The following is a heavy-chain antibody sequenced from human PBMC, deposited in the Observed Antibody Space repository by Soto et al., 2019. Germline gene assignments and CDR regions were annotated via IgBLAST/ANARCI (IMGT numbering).Heavy chain of an antibody. CDR2: INPNSGGT. CDR1: GYTFTGYY. V-gene: IGHV1-2*02. CDR3: ARDSYSSSSFDY. D-gene: IGHD6-6*01. Sequence: GASVKVSCKAPGYTFTGYYMHWVRQAPGQGLEWMGWINPNSGGTNYAQKFQGRVTMTRDTSISTAYMELSRLRSDDTAVYYCARDSYSSSSFDYWGQGTLVTVSS. J-gene: IGHJ4*02.